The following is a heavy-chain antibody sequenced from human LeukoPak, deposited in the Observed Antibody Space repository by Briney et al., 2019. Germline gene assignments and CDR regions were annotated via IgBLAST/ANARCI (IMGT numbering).Heavy chain of an antibody. Sequence: SGGSLRLSGAASGFTVSSNCMSWVRQAPGKGLDWVSVIYSGGSTYYADSVKGRFTISRDNSKNTLYLQMNSLRAEDTAVYYCTQKYYDSSGYYLVAFDIWGQGTMVTVSS. V-gene: IGHV3-66*01. CDR1: GFTVSSNC. CDR2: IYSGGST. D-gene: IGHD3-22*01. J-gene: IGHJ3*02. CDR3: TQKYYDSSGYYLVAFDI.